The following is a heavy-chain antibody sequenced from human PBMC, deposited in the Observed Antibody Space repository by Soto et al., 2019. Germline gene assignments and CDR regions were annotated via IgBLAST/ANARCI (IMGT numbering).Heavy chain of an antibody. CDR1: GFTFSSYA. CDR3: AKSHSSSGWPDGWFDP. V-gene: IGHV3-23*01. Sequence: GGSLRLSCAASGFTFSSYAMSWVRQAPGKGLEWVSAISGSGGSTYYADSVKGRFTISRDNSKNTLYLQMNSLRAEDTAVYYCAKSHSSSGWPDGWFDPWGQGTLVTVSS. J-gene: IGHJ5*02. CDR2: ISGSGGST. D-gene: IGHD6-19*01.